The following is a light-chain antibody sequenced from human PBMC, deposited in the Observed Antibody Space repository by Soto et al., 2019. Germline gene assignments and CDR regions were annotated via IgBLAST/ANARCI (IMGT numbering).Light chain of an antibody. CDR2: GAS. Sequence: EIVLTQSPGTLSLSPGERATLSCWASQSVSFSYLAWYQQKPGQAPRLLIYGASSRAAGIPNRFSGSGSGTDFTLTISRLEPEDFAVHYCQQYGSSPGTFGQGTKLEIK. J-gene: IGKJ2*01. CDR1: QSVSFSY. V-gene: IGKV3-20*01. CDR3: QQYGSSPGT.